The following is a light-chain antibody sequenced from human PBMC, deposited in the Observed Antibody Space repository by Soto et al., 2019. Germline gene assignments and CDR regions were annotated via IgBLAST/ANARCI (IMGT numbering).Light chain of an antibody. CDR3: QQYGSLPRT. J-gene: IGKJ1*01. CDR2: GAS. Sequence: EIVFTQSPGTLSLSPGERATLSCRASQTVSRSALAWYQQKPGQAPRLLIHGASTRATGVPARFSGSGSGTEFTLTITGLQSEDFAVYYCQQYGSLPRTFGQGTKVDIK. V-gene: IGKV3-20*01. CDR1: QTVSRSA.